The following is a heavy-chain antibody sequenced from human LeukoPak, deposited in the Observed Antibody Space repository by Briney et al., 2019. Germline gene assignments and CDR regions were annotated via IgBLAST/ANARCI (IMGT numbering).Heavy chain of an antibody. V-gene: IGHV3-74*01. J-gene: IGHJ6*02. CDR1: GFTFSSHW. CDR2: INTDGSTT. CDR3: AKDTSRTMDV. Sequence: GGSLRLSCAASGFTFSSHWMHWVRQAPGKGLVWVSIINTDGSTTRYADSVEGRFTISRDNARNTLYLEMNSPRVEDTAVYFCAKDTSRTMDVWGQGTTVTV.